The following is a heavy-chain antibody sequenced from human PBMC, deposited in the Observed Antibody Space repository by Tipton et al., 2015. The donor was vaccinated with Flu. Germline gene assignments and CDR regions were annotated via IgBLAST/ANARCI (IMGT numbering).Heavy chain of an antibody. J-gene: IGHJ6*02. D-gene: IGHD1-26*01. CDR1: GFTVSSNY. V-gene: IGHV3-66*01. CDR2: IYSGGST. CDR3: ARDDGIGPYGMDV. Sequence: SLRLSCAASGFTVSSNYMSWVRQAPGKGLEWVSVIYSGGSTYYADSVKGRFTISRDNSKNTLYLQMNSLRAEDTAVYYCARDDGIGPYGMDVWGQGTTVTVSS.